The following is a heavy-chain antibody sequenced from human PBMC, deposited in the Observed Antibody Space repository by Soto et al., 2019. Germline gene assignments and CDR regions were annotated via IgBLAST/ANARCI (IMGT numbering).Heavy chain of an antibody. CDR1: GGSISSSSYY. J-gene: IGHJ5*02. CDR3: ARHLREFIVVVVAATRGWFDP. Sequence: SETLSLTCTVSGGSISSSSYYWGWIRQPPGKGLEWIGSIYYSGSTYYNPSLKSRVTISVDTSKNQFSLKLSSVTAADTAVYYCARHLREFIVVVVAATRGWFDPWGQGTLVTVSS. D-gene: IGHD2-15*01. CDR2: IYYSGST. V-gene: IGHV4-39*01.